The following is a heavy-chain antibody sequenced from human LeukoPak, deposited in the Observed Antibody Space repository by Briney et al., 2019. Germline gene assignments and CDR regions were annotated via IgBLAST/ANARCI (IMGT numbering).Heavy chain of an antibody. D-gene: IGHD3-3*01. V-gene: IGHV4-39*01. J-gene: IGHJ5*02. CDR3: ARHSGLRSPFDP. CDR1: SVSISSTSHY. Sequence: SETLSLTCTVSSVSISSTSHYWDWIRQPPGKGPEWIGNIYFTGSTYYCPSLKSRVTISVDRSKNQFSLKLSSVTAADTAVYYCARHSGLRSPFDPWGQGTLVTVSS. CDR2: IYFTGST.